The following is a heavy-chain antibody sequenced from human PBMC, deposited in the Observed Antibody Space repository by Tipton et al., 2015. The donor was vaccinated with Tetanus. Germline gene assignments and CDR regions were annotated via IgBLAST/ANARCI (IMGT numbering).Heavy chain of an antibody. CDR2: IFHSGSP. CDR1: GASISSAA. Sequence: TLSLTCTVSGASISSAAWTWIRQPSGKGLEWIGHIFHSGSPNYNPSLKSRVTISTDKSKNQVSLRLNSVTAADTAVYFCARTPDYYYGMDVWGQGTTVTVSS. V-gene: IGHV4-30-2*01. J-gene: IGHJ6*02. CDR3: ARTPDYYYGMDV.